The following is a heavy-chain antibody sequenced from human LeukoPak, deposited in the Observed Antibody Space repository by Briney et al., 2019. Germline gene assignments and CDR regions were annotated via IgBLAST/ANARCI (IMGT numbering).Heavy chain of an antibody. CDR1: GYTFSSYY. V-gene: IGHV1-46*01. Sequence: GASVKVSCKASGYTFSSYYMHWVRQAPGQGLEWMGIINPSGGSTSYAQKFQGRVTMTRDTSTSTVYMELSSLRSEDTAVYYCARVQYSGYDFDYWGQGTLVTVSS. CDR3: ARVQYSGYDFDY. J-gene: IGHJ4*02. CDR2: INPSGGST. D-gene: IGHD5-12*01.